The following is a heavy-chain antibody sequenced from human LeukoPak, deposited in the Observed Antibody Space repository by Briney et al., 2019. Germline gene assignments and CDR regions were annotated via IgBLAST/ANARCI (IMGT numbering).Heavy chain of an antibody. V-gene: IGHV3-23*01. CDR2: LSRSGDDT. D-gene: IGHD3-22*01. CDR3: AKGAASGYYGDFDY. Sequence: GGSLRLSCAASGFTFSSYAMSWVRQAPGKGLEWVSTLSRSGDDTYYADSVRGRFTISRDNSMDTLFLQMNSLRAEDTALYYCAKGAASGYYGDFDYWGQGTLVTVSS. J-gene: IGHJ4*02. CDR1: GFTFSSYA.